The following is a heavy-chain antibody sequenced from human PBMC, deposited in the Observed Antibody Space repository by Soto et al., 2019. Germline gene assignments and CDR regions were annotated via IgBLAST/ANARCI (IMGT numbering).Heavy chain of an antibody. J-gene: IGHJ4*02. CDR3: AKDHVLRYFDGLSMVWGFFAY. V-gene: IGHV3-23*01. D-gene: IGHD3-9*01. CDR2: ISGSGGST. CDR1: GFTFSSSA. Sequence: EVQLLESGGGLVQPGGSLRLSCAASGFTFSSSAMSWVRQAPGKGLEWVSAISGSGGSTYYADSAKGRFTISRDNSNNTLYRQMHSLRAEDTAVYYSAKDHVLRYFDGLSMVWGFFAYLGPGTPVTVSS.